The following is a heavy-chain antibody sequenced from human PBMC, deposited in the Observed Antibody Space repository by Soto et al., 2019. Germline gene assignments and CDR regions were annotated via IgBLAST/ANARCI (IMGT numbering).Heavy chain of an antibody. V-gene: IGHV3-74*01. CDR1: GFTFSSYW. J-gene: IGHJ6*03. D-gene: IGHD6-13*01. CDR3: ARDGSAAAVGAYYYYYMDV. Sequence: GGSLRIYCAASGFTFSSYWNPWFRQPPGKGLSWVSRINRDGSSTSYADSVKGRFTISRDNARNTLYLQMNSLRSEDTAVYYCARDGSAAAVGAYYYYYMDVWGKGTTVTVSS. CDR2: INRDGSST.